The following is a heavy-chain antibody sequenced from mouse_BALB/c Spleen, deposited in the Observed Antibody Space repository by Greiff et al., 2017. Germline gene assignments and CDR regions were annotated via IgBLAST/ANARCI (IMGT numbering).Heavy chain of an antibody. CDR2: IWAGGST. Sequence: VKLVESGPGLVAPSQSLSITCTVSGFSLTSYGVHWVRQPPGKGLEWLGVIWAGGSTNYNSALMSRLSISKDNSKSQVFLKMNSLQTDDTAMYYCAIYYRYDALAYWGQGTLVTVSA. J-gene: IGHJ3*01. V-gene: IGHV2-9*02. CDR1: GFSLTSYG. D-gene: IGHD2-14*01. CDR3: AIYYRYDALAY.